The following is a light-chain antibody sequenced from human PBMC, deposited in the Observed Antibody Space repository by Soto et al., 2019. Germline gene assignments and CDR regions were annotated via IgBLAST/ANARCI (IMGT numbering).Light chain of an antibody. CDR3: QQYDM. V-gene: IGKV1-17*01. Sequence: IQMTQSPSSLSASVGDRVTITCRASQGIGNDLGWYQQKPGKAPKLLIYKASTLKSGVPSRFSGSGSGTEFTLTLTSLQPEDFATYYCQQYDMFGPGTKVDIK. CDR2: KAS. CDR1: QGIGND. J-gene: IGKJ1*01.